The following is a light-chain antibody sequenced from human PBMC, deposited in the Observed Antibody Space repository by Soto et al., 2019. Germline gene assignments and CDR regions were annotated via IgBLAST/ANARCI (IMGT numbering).Light chain of an antibody. J-gene: IGKJ4*01. Sequence: EIVLTQSSGTLSLSPGERATLSCRASQSVTSSYLAWYQQKPGQAPRLLIYAASSRATGIPDRFSGSGSGTDFTLTISRLEPEDFAVYFCQQYGYSATFGGGTKVEIK. CDR2: AAS. CDR1: QSVTSSY. V-gene: IGKV3-20*01. CDR3: QQYGYSAT.